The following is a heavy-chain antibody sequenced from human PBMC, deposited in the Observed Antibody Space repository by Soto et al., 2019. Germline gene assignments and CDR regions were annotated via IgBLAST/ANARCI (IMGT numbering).Heavy chain of an antibody. D-gene: IGHD1-26*01. CDR2: ISPSGDVT. CDR3: ARQLERRVGAASH. CDR1: GFFFTDYF. J-gene: IGHJ4*02. V-gene: IGHV3-11*01. Sequence: GGSLRLSCSTSGFFFTDYFMSWIRQAPGKGLEWVSYISPSGDVTHYADSVKGRFTISRDNTKNSLFLQMSSLRDDDTAVYYCARQLERRVGAASHWGQGTRVTVSS.